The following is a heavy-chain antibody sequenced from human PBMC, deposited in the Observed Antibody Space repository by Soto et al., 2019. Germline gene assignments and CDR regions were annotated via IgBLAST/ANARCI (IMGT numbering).Heavy chain of an antibody. CDR2: INPSGGST. Sequence: QVQLVQSGAEVKKPGASVKVSCKASGYTFTSYYMHWVRQAPGQGLEWMGIINPSGGSTSYAQKFQGRVTMTRDTSTSTVYMELSSLRSEDTAVYYCARAGDIVLMVYAIAPSNWYFDLWGRGTLVTVSS. V-gene: IGHV1-46*03. CDR1: GYTFTSYY. J-gene: IGHJ2*01. D-gene: IGHD2-8*01. CDR3: ARAGDIVLMVYAIAPSNWYFDL.